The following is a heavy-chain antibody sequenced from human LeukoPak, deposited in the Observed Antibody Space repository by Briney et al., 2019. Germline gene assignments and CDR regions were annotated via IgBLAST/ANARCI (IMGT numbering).Heavy chain of an antibody. J-gene: IGHJ4*02. CDR2: INHSGST. CDR3: ARGESIAALDY. Sequence: SETLSLTCAVYGGSFSGYYWSWIRQPPGKGLEWIGEINHSGSTNYNPSLKSRVTISVDTSKNQFSLKLSPVTAADTAVYYCARGESIAALDYWGQGTLVTVSS. CDR1: GGSFSGYY. V-gene: IGHV4-34*01. D-gene: IGHD6-6*01.